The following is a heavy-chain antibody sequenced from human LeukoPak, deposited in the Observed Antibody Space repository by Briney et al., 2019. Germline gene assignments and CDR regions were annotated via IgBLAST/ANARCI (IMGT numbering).Heavy chain of an antibody. J-gene: IGHJ3*02. V-gene: IGHV3-33*01. CDR1: AFTFSSYD. Sequence: GRSLRLSCAASAFTFSSYDMHWVRQAPGKGLEWVALIWYDGSKKYYADSVNGRITISRDNSKNTLYLQMNSLRAEDTAVYYCARDRDSSAFSGAFDIRGQGTMVTVSS. CDR3: ARDRDSSAFSGAFDI. CDR2: IWYDGSKK. D-gene: IGHD3-22*01.